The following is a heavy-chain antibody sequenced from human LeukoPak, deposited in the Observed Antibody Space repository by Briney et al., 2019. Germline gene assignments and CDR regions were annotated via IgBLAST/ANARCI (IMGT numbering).Heavy chain of an antibody. V-gene: IGHV3-23*01. Sequence: GGSLRLFCVASGFTFDNYALSWVRQGAGKGLEWVSAASGGGATYYADSVKGRFTVSRDNSRNTVYLQMNSLCVEDTAVYFCATRLYLEKLPASFFDYWGQGTLVTVSS. D-gene: IGHD1/OR15-1a*01. CDR2: ASGGGAT. J-gene: IGHJ4*02. CDR1: GFTFDNYA. CDR3: ATRLYLEKLPASFFDY.